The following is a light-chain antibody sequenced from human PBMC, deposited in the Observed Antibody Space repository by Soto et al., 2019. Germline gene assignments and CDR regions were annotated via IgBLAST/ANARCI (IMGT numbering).Light chain of an antibody. CDR2: DAS. J-gene: IGKJ3*01. CDR1: QSVSTY. Sequence: EIVLTQSPATLSLSPGERAILSCRASQSVSTYLAWYQQKPGQAPRLLIFDASNRATGIPARFSGSGPGTDFTLTISSLEHEDFEVYYCQQRADWPATFGPGTKVDIK. V-gene: IGKV3-11*01. CDR3: QQRADWPAT.